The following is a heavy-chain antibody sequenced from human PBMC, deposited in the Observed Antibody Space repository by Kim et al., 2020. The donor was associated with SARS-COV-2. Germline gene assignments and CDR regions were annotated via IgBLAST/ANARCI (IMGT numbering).Heavy chain of an antibody. J-gene: IGHJ4*02. CDR3: AQSSVRRCLDY. V-gene: IGHV4-4*02. D-gene: IGHD3-10*02. CDR1: GGSISGDDW. CDR2: IYHGGTT. Sequence: SETLSLTCAVSGGSISGDDWWSWVHQPPGKGLEWIGEIYHGGTTNYNPSLKSRVTISIDKSKNQFSLKLNSVTAADTAVYYCAQSSVRRCLDYWGQGTLVTVSS.